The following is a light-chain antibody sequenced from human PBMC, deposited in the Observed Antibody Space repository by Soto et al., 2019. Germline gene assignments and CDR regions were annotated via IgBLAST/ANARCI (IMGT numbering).Light chain of an antibody. CDR3: QQRSNWPPP. Sequence: EIVMTQSPATLSLSPGERAIVSCRASQSIDTYLAWYQQKPGQSPRLLMYDASTRATGIPARFSATGSGTEFTLTITSLEPEDFAVYYCQQRSNWPPPFGQGTKVDSK. CDR2: DAS. J-gene: IGKJ1*01. CDR1: QSIDTY. V-gene: IGKV3-11*01.